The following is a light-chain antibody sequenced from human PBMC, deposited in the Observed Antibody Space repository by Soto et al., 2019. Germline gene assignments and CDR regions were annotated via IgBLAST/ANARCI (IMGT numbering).Light chain of an antibody. CDR3: SSYAASNNFDVV. CDR1: SSDVGGYNY. J-gene: IGLJ3*02. CDR2: EVT. Sequence: QSALTQPPSASGSPGQSVTISCTGTSSDVGGYNYVSWYQQYPGRAPKLMIYEVTKRPSGVPDRFSGSKSGNTASLTVSGLQAADEADYYCSSYAASNNFDVVFGGGTKLTVL. V-gene: IGLV2-8*01.